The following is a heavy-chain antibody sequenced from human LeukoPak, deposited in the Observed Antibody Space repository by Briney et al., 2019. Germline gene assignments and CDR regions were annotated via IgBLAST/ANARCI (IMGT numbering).Heavy chain of an antibody. CDR3: ARVGGSIFGVVTAFDS. D-gene: IGHD3-3*01. CDR2: INEDGSEK. V-gene: IGHV3-7*01. J-gene: IGHJ4*02. CDR1: GFTFSGCW. Sequence: PGGSLRLSCAASGFTFSGCWMSWVRQAPGRGLEWVANINEDGSEKYYVDSVKGRFTISRDNAKNSMFLQMNSLRGEDTAVYYCARVGGSIFGVVTAFDSWGQGTLVTVSS.